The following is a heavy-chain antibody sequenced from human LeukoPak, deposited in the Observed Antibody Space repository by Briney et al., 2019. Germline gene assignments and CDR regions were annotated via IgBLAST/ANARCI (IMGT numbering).Heavy chain of an antibody. Sequence: GRSLRLSCAASGFTFSSDGMHWVRQAPGKGLEWVAVISYDGSNKYYADSVKGRFTISRDNSKNTLYLQMNSLRAEDTAVYYCAKDREKWLVGYYFDYWGQGTLVTVSS. CDR2: ISYDGSNK. V-gene: IGHV3-30*18. D-gene: IGHD6-19*01. J-gene: IGHJ4*02. CDR3: AKDREKWLVGYYFDY. CDR1: GFTFSSDG.